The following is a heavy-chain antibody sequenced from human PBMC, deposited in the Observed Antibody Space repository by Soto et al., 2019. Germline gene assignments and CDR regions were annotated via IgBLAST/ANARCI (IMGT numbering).Heavy chain of an antibody. CDR2: ISAYNGNT. CDR3: ARAGLVAAAGTGGDY. Sequence: QVQLVQSGAEVKKPGASVKVSCKASGYTFTSYGISWVRQAPGQGLEWMGWISAYNGNTNYAQKLQGRVTMTTDTSTSTAYMEPRSLRAEDTAVYYCARAGLVAAAGTGGDYWGQGTLVTVSS. D-gene: IGHD6-13*01. CDR1: GYTFTSYG. J-gene: IGHJ4*02. V-gene: IGHV1-18*01.